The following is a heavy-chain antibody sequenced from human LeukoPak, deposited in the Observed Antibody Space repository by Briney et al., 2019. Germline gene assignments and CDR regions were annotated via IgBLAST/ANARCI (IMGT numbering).Heavy chain of an antibody. CDR3: ARVPEWFGELLEHFDY. CDR2: INPNSGGT. D-gene: IGHD3-10*01. CDR1: GYTFTGYY. V-gene: IGHV1-2*06. Sequence: ASVKVSCKASGYTFTGYYIHWLRQAPGQGLEWMGRINPNSGGTNYAQKFQGRVTMTRDTSISTAYMELSRLRSDDTAVYYCARVPEWFGELLEHFDYWGQGTLVTVSS. J-gene: IGHJ4*02.